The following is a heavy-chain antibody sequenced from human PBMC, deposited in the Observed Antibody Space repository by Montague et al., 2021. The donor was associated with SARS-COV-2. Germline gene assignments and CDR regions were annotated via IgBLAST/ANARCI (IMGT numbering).Heavy chain of an antibody. CDR3: ARSQDCSTTSCHFDY. CDR1: GGSISSSSYY. D-gene: IGHD2-2*01. CDR2: IYYSGST. Sequence: SETLSLTCTVSGGSISSSSYYWGWTRQPPGKGLEWVGSIYYSGSTYYXPSLKSRVTISVDTSKNQFSLKLSSVTAADTAVYYCARSQDCSTTSCHFDYWGQGTLVTVSS. J-gene: IGHJ4*02. V-gene: IGHV4-39*07.